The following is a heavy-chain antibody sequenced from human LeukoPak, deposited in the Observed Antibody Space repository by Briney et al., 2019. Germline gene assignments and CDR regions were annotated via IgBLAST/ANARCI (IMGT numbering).Heavy chain of an antibody. D-gene: IGHD3-22*01. CDR1: GFTFSDYY. Sequence: GGSLRLSCAASGFTFSDYYMSWIRQAPGKRLEWVSYISSSGSTIYYADSVKGRFTISRDNAKNSLYLQMNSLRTEDTAVYYCARGYYYDSSGYYGPAFDIWGQGTMVTVSS. V-gene: IGHV3-11*01. J-gene: IGHJ3*02. CDR3: ARGYYYDSSGYYGPAFDI. CDR2: ISSSGSTI.